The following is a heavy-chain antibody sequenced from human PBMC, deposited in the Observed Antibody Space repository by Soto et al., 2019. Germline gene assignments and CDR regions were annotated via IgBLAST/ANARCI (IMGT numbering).Heavy chain of an antibody. CDR3: ARDGDRYSYGFFFDP. V-gene: IGHV1-2*02. D-gene: IGHD5-18*01. CDR2: INPNSGGT. J-gene: IGHJ5*02. CDR1: GYTFTGYY. Sequence: ASVNVSCKASGYTFTGYYMHWVRQAPVQGLEWMGWINPNSGGTNYAQKLQGRVTMTTDTSTSTAYMELRSLRSDDTAVYYCARDGDRYSYGFFFDPWGQGTLVTVSS.